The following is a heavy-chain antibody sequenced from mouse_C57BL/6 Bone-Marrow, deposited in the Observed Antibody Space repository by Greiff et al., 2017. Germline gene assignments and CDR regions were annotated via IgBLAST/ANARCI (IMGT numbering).Heavy chain of an antibody. Sequence: EVQLQQSGAELVRPGASVKLSCTASGFNIKDDYMHWVKQRPEQGLEWIGWIDPANGDTEYASKFQGKATITADTSSNTAYLQLSSLTSEDTAVYYCTTWLRRWWYFDVWGTGTTVTVSS. CDR2: IDPANGDT. D-gene: IGHD2-2*01. V-gene: IGHV14-4*01. CDR1: GFNIKDDY. CDR3: TTWLRRWWYFDV. J-gene: IGHJ1*03.